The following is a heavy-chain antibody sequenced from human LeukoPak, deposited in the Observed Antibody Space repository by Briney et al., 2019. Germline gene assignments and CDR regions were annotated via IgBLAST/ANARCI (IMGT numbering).Heavy chain of an antibody. Sequence: PSETLSLTCTVSGGSISSSSYYWGWIRQPPGKGLEGIGRIYYSGSTYYNPSLKSRVTISVDTSNTPFSLKLSSVTAADTDVYYCARSQGIAAAATYCGQGTLVTVSS. CDR3: ARSQGIAAAATY. D-gene: IGHD6-13*01. CDR1: GGSISSSSYY. V-gene: IGHV4-39*01. CDR2: IYYSGST. J-gene: IGHJ4*02.